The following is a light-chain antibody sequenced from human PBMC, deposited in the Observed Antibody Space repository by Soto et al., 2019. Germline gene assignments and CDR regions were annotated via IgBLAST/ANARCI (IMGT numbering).Light chain of an antibody. CDR1: QSVATY. CDR2: ETS. Sequence: LTQSPATLSLSPGERATLSCTASQSVATYIARYQQRPGQPPRLLIHETSHRASGVPVRYRGSGSGTDFTLTNASLEPEDFAVYYCQQHSNFFRPGTKVDI. V-gene: IGKV3-11*01. J-gene: IGKJ3*01. CDR3: QQHSNF.